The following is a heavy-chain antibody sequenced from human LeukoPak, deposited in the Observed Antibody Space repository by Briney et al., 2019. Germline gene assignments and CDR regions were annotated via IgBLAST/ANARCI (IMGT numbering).Heavy chain of an antibody. CDR2: IYHSGST. V-gene: IGHV4-38-2*01. CDR3: ASSRTIFGVVITHLFDY. J-gene: IGHJ4*02. CDR1: GYSISSGYH. D-gene: IGHD3-3*01. Sequence: PSETLSLTCAVSGYSISSGYHWGWIRQPPGKGLEWIGSIYHSGSTYYNPSLKSRVTISVDTSKNQFSLKLSSVTAADTAVYYCASSRTIFGVVITHLFDYWGQGTLVTVSS.